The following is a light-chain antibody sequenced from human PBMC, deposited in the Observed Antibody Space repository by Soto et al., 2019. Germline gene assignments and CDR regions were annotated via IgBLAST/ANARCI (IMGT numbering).Light chain of an antibody. CDR1: QSVSSN. Sequence: EIVLTQSPATLSVSPGERATLSCRASQSVSSNLAWYQQKPGQAPRLLIYGASTRATGIPASFSGSGSGTEFTLTISRLEPEDFAVYYCQQYGSSNTFGQGTKLEIK. V-gene: IGKV3-15*01. J-gene: IGKJ2*01. CDR2: GAS. CDR3: QQYGSSNT.